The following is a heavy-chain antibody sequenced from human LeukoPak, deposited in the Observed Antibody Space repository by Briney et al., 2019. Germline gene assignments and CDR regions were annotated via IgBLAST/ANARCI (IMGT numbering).Heavy chain of an antibody. V-gene: IGHV3-9*01. CDR2: ISWNSGSI. J-gene: IGHJ5*01. CDR3: AKGPFSGYSSSWFGY. CDR1: GFTFDDYA. Sequence: PGRSLRLSCAASGFTFDDYAMHWVRQAPGKALEWVSGISWNSGSIGYADSVKGRFTISRDNAKNSLYLQMNSLRAEDTALYYCAKGPFSGYSSSWFGYWGQGTLVTVSS. D-gene: IGHD6-13*01.